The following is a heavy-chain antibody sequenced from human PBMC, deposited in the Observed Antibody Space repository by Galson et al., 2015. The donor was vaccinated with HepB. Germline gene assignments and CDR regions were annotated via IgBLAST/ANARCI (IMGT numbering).Heavy chain of an antibody. V-gene: IGHV5-51*01. Sequence: QSGAEVKKPGESLKISCRVSGYSFTTYWIGWVRQMPGKGLEWMGIMYPGDSDIRYSPSFQGQVTISADKSISTAYLQWSSLKASDTAMYYYARQGVLVWPYDAFDIWGQGTMVTVSS. CDR1: GYSFTTYW. J-gene: IGHJ3*02. D-gene: IGHD2-8*02. CDR3: ARQGVLVWPYDAFDI. CDR2: MYPGDSDI.